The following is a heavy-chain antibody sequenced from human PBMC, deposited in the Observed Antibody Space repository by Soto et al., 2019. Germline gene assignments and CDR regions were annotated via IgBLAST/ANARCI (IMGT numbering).Heavy chain of an antibody. Sequence: QFRLVQSVAEVRKHGASVKVTCKASGYTFTTYGISWVRPAPGQGLTWMGWISGYNGHTKYAQKFQGRVTMTTDTSTSTVYMDLRSLRSDDTAVYYCAREGEIADYYDGLDVWGQGTTVTVSS. CDR1: GYTFTTYG. D-gene: IGHD2-21*01. J-gene: IGHJ6*02. CDR2: ISGYNGHT. V-gene: IGHV1-18*01. CDR3: AREGEIADYYDGLDV.